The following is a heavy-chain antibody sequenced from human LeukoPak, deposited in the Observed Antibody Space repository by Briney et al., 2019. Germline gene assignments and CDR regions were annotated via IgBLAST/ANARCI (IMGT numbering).Heavy chain of an antibody. D-gene: IGHD3-9*01. CDR1: GFTFSSYW. J-gene: IGHJ5*02. Sequence: GGSLRLSCAASGFTFSSYWMNWVRQAPGKGLEWVSGISGNGGSTYYADSVKGRFTISRDNSKNTLYLQMNSLRAEDTAVYYCAKDRYYDMLNWFDPWGQGTLVTVSS. V-gene: IGHV3-23*01. CDR2: ISGNGGST. CDR3: AKDRYYDMLNWFDP.